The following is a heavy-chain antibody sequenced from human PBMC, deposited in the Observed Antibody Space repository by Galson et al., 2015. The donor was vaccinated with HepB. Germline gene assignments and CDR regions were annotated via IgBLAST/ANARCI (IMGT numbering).Heavy chain of an antibody. J-gene: IGHJ4*02. CDR1: GFTLSNAW. D-gene: IGHD3-16*01. CDR3: TTEDSPPGDDSPDY. V-gene: IGHV3-15*01. Sequence: SLRLSCAASGFTLSNAWMSWVRQAPGKGLEWVGRIKSKTDGGTTDYAAPVKGRFTISRDDSKNTLYLQMNSLKTEDTAVYYCTTEDSPPGDDSPDYWGQGTLVTVSS. CDR2: IKSKTDGGTT.